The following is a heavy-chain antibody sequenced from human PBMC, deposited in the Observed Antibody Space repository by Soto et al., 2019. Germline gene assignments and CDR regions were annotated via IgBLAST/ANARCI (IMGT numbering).Heavy chain of an antibody. CDR3: VRGHDYEGYFEY. J-gene: IGHJ4*02. CDR2: IILPFGTP. Sequence: ASVKVSCKASGTTFSNYAIGLVRQAPGQGLEWMGGIILPFGTPNYAQKFQGRVTITADESMTTVYMELRGLRFEDTAVYYCVRGHDYEGYFEYWGQGSLVTVSS. V-gene: IGHV1-69*13. D-gene: IGHD3-22*01. CDR1: GTTFSNYA.